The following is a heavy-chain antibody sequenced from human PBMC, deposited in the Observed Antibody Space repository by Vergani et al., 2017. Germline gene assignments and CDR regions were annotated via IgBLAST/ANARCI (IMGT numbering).Heavy chain of an antibody. J-gene: IGHJ6*03. Sequence: QVQLQESGPGLVKPSETLSLTCAVSGFSIDNGYYWDWIRQPPGKGLEWIGSIYRTGRTHFNPSLKSRVTISVDTSNNHFSLKLSSVTAADTAVYYCGSSTQGYYYYYMDVWGKGTTVTVSS. V-gene: IGHV4-38-2*01. D-gene: IGHD2-2*01. CDR2: IYRTGRT. CDR1: GFSIDNGYY. CDR3: GSSTQGYYYYYMDV.